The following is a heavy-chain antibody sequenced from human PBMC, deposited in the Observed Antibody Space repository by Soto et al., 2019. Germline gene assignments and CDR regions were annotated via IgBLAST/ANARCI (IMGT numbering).Heavy chain of an antibody. CDR1: GFTFSSYA. V-gene: IGHV3-30-3*02. CDR3: VKAAARGDY. D-gene: IGHD3-10*01. J-gene: IGHJ4*02. CDR2: ISYDGSNK. Sequence: LRLSCAASGFTFSSYAMHWVRQAPGKGLEWVAVISYDGSNKYYADSVKGRFTISRDNSKNTLYLQMNSLRAEDTAVYYCVKAAARGDYWGQGTLVTVSS.